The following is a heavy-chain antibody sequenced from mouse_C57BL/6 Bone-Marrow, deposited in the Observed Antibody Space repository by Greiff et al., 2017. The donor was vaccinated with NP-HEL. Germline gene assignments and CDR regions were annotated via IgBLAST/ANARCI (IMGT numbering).Heavy chain of an antibody. Sequence: EVKLMESGGGLVKPGGSLKLSCAASGFTFSSYAMSWVRQTPEKRLEWVATISDGGSYTYYPDNVKGRFTISRDNAKNNLYLQMSHLKSEDTAMYYCAREGVNPYFDVWGTGTTVTVSS. CDR1: GFTFSSYA. D-gene: IGHD2-2*01. CDR3: AREGVNPYFDV. CDR2: ISDGGSYT. V-gene: IGHV5-4*01. J-gene: IGHJ1*03.